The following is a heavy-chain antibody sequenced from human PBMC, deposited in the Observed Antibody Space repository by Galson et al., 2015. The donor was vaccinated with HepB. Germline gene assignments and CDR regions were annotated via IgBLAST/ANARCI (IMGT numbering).Heavy chain of an antibody. Sequence: SLRLSCAASGFTFSNYAIHWVRQAPGKGLEWVAVISYDGGNKYYADSVKGRFTNSRDNSKNTLYLQMNSLRAEDTAVYYCARRYCSGGTCYSDFGDWYFDLWGRGTLVTVSS. V-gene: IGHV3-30-3*01. CDR1: GFTFSNYA. CDR2: ISYDGGNK. CDR3: ARRYCSGGTCYSDFGDWYFDL. D-gene: IGHD2-15*01. J-gene: IGHJ2*01.